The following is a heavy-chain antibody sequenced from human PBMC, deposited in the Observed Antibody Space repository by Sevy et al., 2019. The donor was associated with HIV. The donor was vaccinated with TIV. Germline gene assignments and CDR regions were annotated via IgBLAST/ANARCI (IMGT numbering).Heavy chain of an antibody. CDR3: AREKSCGGACYHFDY. V-gene: IGHV3-20*04. J-gene: IGHJ4*02. D-gene: IGHD2-21*02. CDR1: GFTFDDYG. CDR2: IIWNGGSK. Sequence: GGSLRLSCVASGFTFDDYGMSWVRQVPGKGLEWVSSIIWNGGSKTYADSVKGRFIISRDNGKNSLYLKMNSLRAEDTALYFCAREKSCGGACYHFDYWGQGTLVTVSS.